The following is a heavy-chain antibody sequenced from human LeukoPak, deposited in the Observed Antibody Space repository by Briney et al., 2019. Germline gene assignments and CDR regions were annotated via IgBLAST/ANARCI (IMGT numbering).Heavy chain of an antibody. J-gene: IGHJ4*02. V-gene: IGHV3-23*01. Sequence: GGSLRLSCTTSDISVTSYAMSWVRQAPGKGLEWVSGISGSGDDTYHADSVKGRFTISRGSSENTLYLQMNSLRVEDTAVYYCATDVDYYDANSVFSLFASGGQGPLVTVSS. CDR2: ISGSGDDT. CDR1: DISVTSYA. D-gene: IGHD3-3*01. CDR3: ATDVDYYDANSVFSLFAS.